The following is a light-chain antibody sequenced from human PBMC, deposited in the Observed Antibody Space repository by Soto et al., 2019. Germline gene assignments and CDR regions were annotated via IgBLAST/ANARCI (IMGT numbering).Light chain of an antibody. CDR1: SSNIGTNY. Sequence: QAVVTQPPSASGTPGQRVTISCSGSSSNIGTNYVSWYQHLPGMAPKLLIYNNNERPSGVTDRFSGSKSGSSASLAISGLRSEDEADYFCAAWDDSLSGQVVFGGGTQLTVL. CDR2: NNN. V-gene: IGLV1-47*02. CDR3: AAWDDSLSGQVV. J-gene: IGLJ2*01.